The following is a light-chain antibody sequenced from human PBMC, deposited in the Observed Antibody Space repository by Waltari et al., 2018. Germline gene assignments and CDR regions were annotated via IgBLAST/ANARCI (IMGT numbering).Light chain of an antibody. CDR2: EVS. J-gene: IGLJ2*01. CDR3: SSYTSSSTLVV. V-gene: IGLV2-14*01. Sequence: QSALTQPASVSGSPGQSITISCTGTSSDVGGYNYASWYQQHPGKAPKLMIEEVSNRPSGVSNRFSGSKAGNPASLTISGLQAEAEAEYDCSSYTSSSTLVVFGGGTKLTVL. CDR1: SSDVGGYNY.